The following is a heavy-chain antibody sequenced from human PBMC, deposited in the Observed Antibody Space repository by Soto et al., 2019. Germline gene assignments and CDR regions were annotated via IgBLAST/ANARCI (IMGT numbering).Heavy chain of an antibody. D-gene: IGHD1-26*01. CDR1: GFTFSSYS. V-gene: IGHV3-21*01. J-gene: IGHJ3*02. Sequence: GGSLRLSCAVSGFTFSSYSMNWVRQAPGKGLEWVSSISSSSSYIYYADSVKGRFTISRDNAKNSLYLQMNSLRAEDTAVYYCARGSRGSYSSDAFDIWGQGTMVTVSS. CDR2: ISSSSSYI. CDR3: ARGSRGSYSSDAFDI.